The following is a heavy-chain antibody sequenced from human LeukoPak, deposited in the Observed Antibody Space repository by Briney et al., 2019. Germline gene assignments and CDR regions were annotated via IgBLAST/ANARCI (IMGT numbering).Heavy chain of an antibody. Sequence: PGGSLRLSCAASGFTFSSYWMSWVRQAPGKGLEWVANIKQDGSEKYYVDSVKGRFTISRDNAKNSLYLQMNSLRAEDTAVYYCARSYVWGSYRNYGMDIWGQGTTVTVSS. CDR3: ARSYVWGSYRNYGMDI. J-gene: IGHJ6*02. V-gene: IGHV3-7*01. D-gene: IGHD3-16*02. CDR1: GFTFSSYW. CDR2: IKQDGSEK.